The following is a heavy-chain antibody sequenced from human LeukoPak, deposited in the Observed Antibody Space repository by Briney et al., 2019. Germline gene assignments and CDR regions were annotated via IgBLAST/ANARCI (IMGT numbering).Heavy chain of an antibody. V-gene: IGHV3-7*01. D-gene: IGHD2-8*02. CDR3: ARVVPGTGFFY. CDR2: IKHDSSET. CDR1: GFTISRYW. Sequence: GGSLRLSCAASGFTISRYWVSWVRLVPGKGPESVAHIKHDSSETYYVDSVRGRFIISRDNVKNSLYLQMNSLRAEDTAVYYCARVVPGTGFFYWGQGTLVTVSS. J-gene: IGHJ4*02.